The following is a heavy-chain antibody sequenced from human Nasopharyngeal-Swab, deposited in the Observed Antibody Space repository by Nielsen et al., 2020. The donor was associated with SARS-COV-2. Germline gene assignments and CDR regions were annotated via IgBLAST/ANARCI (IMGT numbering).Heavy chain of an antibody. CDR2: IYPGDSDT. D-gene: IGHD6-19*01. CDR1: GYSFTSYW. J-gene: IGHJ2*01. Sequence: KVSCKGSGYSFTSYWIGWVRQVPGKGLEWMGIIYPGDSDTRYSPSFQGQVTISADKSISTAYLQWSSLKASDTAMYYCARLRYSSGRYWYFDLWGRGTLVTVSS. V-gene: IGHV5-51*01. CDR3: ARLRYSSGRYWYFDL.